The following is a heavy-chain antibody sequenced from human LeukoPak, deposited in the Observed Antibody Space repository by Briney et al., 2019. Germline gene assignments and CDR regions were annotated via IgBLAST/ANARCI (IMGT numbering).Heavy chain of an antibody. CDR3: AAAIRFLEWLFWFDP. CDR1: GFTFTSSA. V-gene: IGHV1-58*01. J-gene: IGHJ5*02. Sequence: SVKVSCKASGFTFTSSAVQWVRQARGQRLEWIGWIVVGSGNTNYAQKFLERVTITRDMSTSTAYMELSSLRSEDTAVYYCAAAIRFLEWLFWFDPWGQGTLVTVSS. D-gene: IGHD3-3*01. CDR2: IVVGSGNT.